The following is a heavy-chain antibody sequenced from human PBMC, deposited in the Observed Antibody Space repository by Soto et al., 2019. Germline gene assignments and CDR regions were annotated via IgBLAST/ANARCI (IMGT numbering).Heavy chain of an antibody. CDR1: GYTFTSYY. D-gene: IGHD2-21*02. J-gene: IGHJ5*02. V-gene: IGHV1-46*01. CDR3: AGNVKVVGTATPQFDP. CDR2: INPSGGST. Sequence: GASVKVSCKASGYTFTSYYMHWVRQAPGQGLEWMGVINPSGGSTSYAQKFQGRVTMTRDTSTSTVYMELSSLRSEDTAVYYCAGNVKVVGTATPQFDPWGKGTLVTVPQ.